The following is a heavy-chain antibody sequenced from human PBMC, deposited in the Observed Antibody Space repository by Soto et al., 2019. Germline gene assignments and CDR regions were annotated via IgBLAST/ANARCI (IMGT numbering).Heavy chain of an antibody. CDR1: GFTFSSYS. CDR2: ISSSSSYI. Sequence: GGSLRLSCAASGFTFSSYSMNWVRQAPGKGLEWVSSISSSSSYIYYADSVKGRFTISRDNAKNSLYLQMNSLRAEDTAVYYCARAIREQQLALGHWGQGTLVTVSS. D-gene: IGHD6-13*01. CDR3: ARAIREQQLALGH. V-gene: IGHV3-21*01. J-gene: IGHJ1*01.